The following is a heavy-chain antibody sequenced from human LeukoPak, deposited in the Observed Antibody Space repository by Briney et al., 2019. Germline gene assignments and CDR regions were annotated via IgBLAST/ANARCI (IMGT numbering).Heavy chain of an antibody. CDR1: GYTFTGYY. CDR3: ARLPYGDYESLDY. J-gene: IGHJ4*02. V-gene: IGHV1-2*02. Sequence: ASVKVSCKASGYTFTGYYMHWVRQAPGQGLEWMEWINPNSGGTNYAQKFQGRVTMTRDTSISTAYMELSRLRSDDTAVYYCARLPYGDYESLDYWGQGTLVTVSS. CDR2: INPNSGGT. D-gene: IGHD4-17*01.